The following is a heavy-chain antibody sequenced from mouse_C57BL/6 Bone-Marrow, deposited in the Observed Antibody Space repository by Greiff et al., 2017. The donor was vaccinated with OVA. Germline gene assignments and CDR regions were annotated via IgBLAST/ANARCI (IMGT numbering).Heavy chain of an antibody. J-gene: IGHJ2*01. CDR1: GFNIKNTY. D-gene: IGHD2-4*01. V-gene: IGHV14-3*01. Sequence: VQLQQSVAELVRPGASVKLSCTASGFNIKNTYMHWVKQRPEQGLEWIGRIDPANGNTKYAPKFKGKATLTADKSSSTAYMELRSLTSEDSAVYFCARERLRGDYWGQGTTLTVSS. CDR2: IDPANGNT. CDR3: ARERLRGDY.